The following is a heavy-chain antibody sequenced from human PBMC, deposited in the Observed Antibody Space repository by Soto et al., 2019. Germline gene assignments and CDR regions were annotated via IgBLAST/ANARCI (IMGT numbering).Heavy chain of an antibody. D-gene: IGHD6-19*01. CDR1: SDSISSYY. Sequence: QVQLQESGPGLVRPSETLSLTCTVSSDSISSYYWIWIRQSPGKGLEWIGYTDYSGNTNYNPSLKSRVTISGDTSKNQFSLRLSSVTAADTAVYYCATAVGDPLYYLDYWGQGTLVTVSA. CDR3: ATAVGDPLYYLDY. J-gene: IGHJ4*02. V-gene: IGHV4-59*08. CDR2: TDYSGNT.